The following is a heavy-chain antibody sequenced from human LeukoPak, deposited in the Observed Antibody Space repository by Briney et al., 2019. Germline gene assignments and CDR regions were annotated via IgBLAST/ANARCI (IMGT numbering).Heavy chain of an antibody. V-gene: IGHV5-51*01. CDR3: ARPNSSGYSS. CDR2: IYPGDSDT. D-gene: IGHD3-22*01. J-gene: IGHJ5*02. CDR1: GYIFTTYW. Sequence: GESLKISCKASGYIFTTYWIDWGRQMPGKGLEWRGSIYPGDSDTKYSPSFQGHVTISAYKSTSTAYLQWSSLKASDTAMYYCARPNSSGYSSWGQGTLVTVSS.